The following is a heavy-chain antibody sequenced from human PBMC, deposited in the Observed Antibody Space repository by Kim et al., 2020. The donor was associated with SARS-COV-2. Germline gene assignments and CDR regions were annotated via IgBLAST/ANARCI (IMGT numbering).Heavy chain of an antibody. D-gene: IGHD6-13*01. V-gene: IGHV4-59*01. CDR2: IYYSGST. CDR3: ARGAAAGNWWFDP. CDR1: GGSISSYY. Sequence: SETLSLTCTVSGGSISSYYWSWIRQPPGKGLEWIGYIYYSGSTNYNPSLKSRVTISVDTSKNQFSLKLSSVTAADTAVYYCARGAAAGNWWFDPWGQGTLVTVSS. J-gene: IGHJ5*02.